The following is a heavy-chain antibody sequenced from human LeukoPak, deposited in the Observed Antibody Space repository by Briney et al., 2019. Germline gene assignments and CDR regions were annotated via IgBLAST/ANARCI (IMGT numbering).Heavy chain of an antibody. CDR2: ITWNSGSI. J-gene: IGHJ3*02. CDR1: GFTFDDYA. D-gene: IGHD3-16*01. Sequence: SGGSLRLSCAASGFTFDDYAMHWVRQAPGKGLEWVSGITWNSGSIGYADSVKGRFTISRDNAKNSLYLQMISLRAEDTALYYCAKGKVWGTFDIWGQGTMVTVSS. CDR3: AKGKVWGTFDI. V-gene: IGHV3-9*01.